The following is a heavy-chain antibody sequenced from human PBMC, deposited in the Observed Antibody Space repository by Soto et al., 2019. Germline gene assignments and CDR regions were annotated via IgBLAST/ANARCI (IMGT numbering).Heavy chain of an antibody. Sequence: QVQLVESGGGVVQPGRSLRLSCAASGFTFSSYGMHWVRQAPGKGLEWVAVISYDGSNKYYADSVKGRFTISRDNSKNTLDLQRDVLRAEDTAVYYCAKDSQQFLTGGIGYGGQGTLVTVSS. CDR3: AKDSQQFLTGGIGY. CDR2: ISYDGSNK. D-gene: IGHD3-16*01. J-gene: IGHJ4*02. CDR1: GFTFSSYG. V-gene: IGHV3-30*18.